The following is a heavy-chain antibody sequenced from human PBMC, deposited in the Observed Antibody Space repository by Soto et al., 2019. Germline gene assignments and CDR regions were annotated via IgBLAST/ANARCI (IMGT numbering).Heavy chain of an antibody. V-gene: IGHV4-59*01. J-gene: IGHJ4*02. Sequence: QVQLQESGPGLVKPSETLSLTCTVSGGSISSYYWSWIRQPPGKGLEWIGYIYYSGSTNYNPSLESRVTISVDTSKNQFSLKLSSVTAADTAVYYCASTISPYYFDYWGQGTLVTVSS. CDR3: ASTISPYYFDY. D-gene: IGHD2-2*01. CDR1: GGSISSYY. CDR2: IYYSGST.